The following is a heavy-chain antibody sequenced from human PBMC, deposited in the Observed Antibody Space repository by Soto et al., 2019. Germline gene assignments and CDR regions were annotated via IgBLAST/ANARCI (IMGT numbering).Heavy chain of an antibody. V-gene: IGHV3-30*18. Sequence: GGSMRLCCPVSGFTFSNYGMHWVRQAPGKGLEWVALISYDSNNRYYADSVKGRFTISRDYSKNTLYLQMDSLRPEDTAVYYCAKDQDRFLSGYPGYFDSWGQGTLVTVSS. J-gene: IGHJ4*02. CDR3: AKDQDRFLSGYPGYFDS. CDR1: GFTFSNYG. D-gene: IGHD3-3*01. CDR2: ISYDSNNR.